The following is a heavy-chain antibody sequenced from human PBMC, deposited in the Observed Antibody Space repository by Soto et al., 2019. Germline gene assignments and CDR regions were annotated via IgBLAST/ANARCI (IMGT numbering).Heavy chain of an antibody. CDR2: IIPIFRTA. Sequence: VQLXXSXAEVKKPGSSVKVSCKASGGTFSTYTVSWVRQAPGQGLEWMGGIIPIFRTANYAQKFQGRVTVTEDESTSTAYMELSSLRSEDTAVYYCARRYCISTSCHYYGMDVWGQGTTVTVSS. CDR1: GGTFSTYT. D-gene: IGHD2-2*01. V-gene: IGHV1-69*12. CDR3: ARRYCISTSCHYYGMDV. J-gene: IGHJ6*02.